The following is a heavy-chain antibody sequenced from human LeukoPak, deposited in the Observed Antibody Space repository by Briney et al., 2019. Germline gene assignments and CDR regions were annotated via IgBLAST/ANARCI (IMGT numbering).Heavy chain of an antibody. CDR2: ISYDGSNK. V-gene: IGHV3-30*03. J-gene: IGHJ4*02. D-gene: IGHD3-16*02. CDR3: ARDGLDDYVWGSYRLYYFDY. Sequence: PGGSLRLSCAASGFSFSSYSMNWVRQAPGKGLEWVAVISYDGSNKYYADSVKGRFTISRDNSKNTLYLQMNSLRAEDTAVYYCARDGLDDYVWGSYRLYYFDYWGQGTLVTVSS. CDR1: GFSFSSYS.